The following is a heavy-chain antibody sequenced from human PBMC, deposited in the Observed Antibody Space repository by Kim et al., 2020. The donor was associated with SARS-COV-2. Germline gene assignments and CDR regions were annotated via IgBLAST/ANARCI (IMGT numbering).Heavy chain of an antibody. D-gene: IGHD3-9*01. CDR1: GGSLSGYY. Sequence: SETLSLTCGVYGGSLSGYYWSWIRQPPGKGLEWIGEIDQSGSTNYNPSLKSRVSISVDASKNEVSLKLSSVSDADTALYYCARGYRDDWPIGPYWGQGTLVTVSS. V-gene: IGHV4-34*01. CDR2: IDQSGST. CDR3: ARGYRDDWPIGPY. J-gene: IGHJ4*02.